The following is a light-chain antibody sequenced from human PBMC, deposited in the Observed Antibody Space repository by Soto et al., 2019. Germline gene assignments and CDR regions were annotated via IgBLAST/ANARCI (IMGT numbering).Light chain of an antibody. CDR3: QQYGSSGT. CDR2: GAS. CDR1: QSISNN. V-gene: IGKV3-20*01. Sequence: EIVMTQSPATLSVSPGERATLSCRASQSISNNLACYQQQPGQAPRLLIYGASNRATGIPDRFSGSGSGTDFTLTISRLEPEDFAVYYCQQYGSSGTFGQGTKVDI. J-gene: IGKJ1*01.